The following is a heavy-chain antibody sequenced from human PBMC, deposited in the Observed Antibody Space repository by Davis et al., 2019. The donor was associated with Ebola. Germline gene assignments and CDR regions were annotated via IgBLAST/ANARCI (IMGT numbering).Heavy chain of an antibody. CDR2: IRSKANSYAT. CDR3: ARGYCSSTSCSQTTYYGMDV. CDR1: GFTFSGSA. V-gene: IGHV3-73*01. D-gene: IGHD2-2*01. Sequence: GGSLRLSCAASGFTFSGSAMHWVRQASGKGLEWVGRIRSKANSYATAYAASVKGRFTISRDDSKNTAYLQMNSLRAEDTAVYYCARGYCSSTSCSQTTYYGMDVWGQGTTVTVSS. J-gene: IGHJ6*02.